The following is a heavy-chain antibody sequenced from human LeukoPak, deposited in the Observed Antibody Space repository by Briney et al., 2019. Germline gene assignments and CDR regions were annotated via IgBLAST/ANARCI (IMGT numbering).Heavy chain of an antibody. CDR3: AREDGSFNN. Sequence: ASVKVSCKASGYTSTGYYIHWVRQAPGQGLEWMGWINPISGGTNYAEKFQGRVTTTRDTSINTAYMEVTRLTSDDTTVYYCAREDGSFNNWGKGTLVIVSS. CDR1: GYTSTGYY. J-gene: IGHJ4*02. D-gene: IGHD5-24*01. CDR2: INPISGGT. V-gene: IGHV1-2*02.